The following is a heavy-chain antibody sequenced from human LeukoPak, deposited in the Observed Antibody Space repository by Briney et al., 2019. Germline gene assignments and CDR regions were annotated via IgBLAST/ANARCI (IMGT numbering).Heavy chain of an antibody. D-gene: IGHD3-10*01. CDR2: IYSDGST. V-gene: IGHV3-66*01. CDR3: ARDGPIRGFPFQY. CDR1: GFTVSNNY. J-gene: IGHJ1*01. Sequence: PGGSLRLSCAASGFTVSNNYMSWVRQAPGKGPEWVSVIYSDGSTYYADPVKGRFTISRDNSKRTLYLQMNSLRAEDTAVYYCARDGPIRGFPFQYWGQGTLVTVSS.